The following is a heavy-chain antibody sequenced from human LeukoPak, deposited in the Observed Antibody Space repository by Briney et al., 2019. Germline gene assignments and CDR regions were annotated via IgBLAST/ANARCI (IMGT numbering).Heavy chain of an antibody. CDR1: GFTVSSNY. Sequence: GGSLRLSCAASGFTVSSNYMSWVPQAPGKGLEWVSVIYSGGSTYYADSVKGRFTISRDNSKNTLYLQMNSLRAEDTAVYYCARSRAYYYYGMDVWGQGTTVTVSS. V-gene: IGHV3-53*01. J-gene: IGHJ6*02. CDR3: ARSRAYYYYGMDV. CDR2: IYSGGST. D-gene: IGHD6-13*01.